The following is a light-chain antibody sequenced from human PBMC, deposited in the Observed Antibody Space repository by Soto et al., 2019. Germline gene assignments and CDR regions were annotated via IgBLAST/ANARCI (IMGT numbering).Light chain of an antibody. CDR1: SSDVGDYNY. V-gene: IGLV2-14*01. J-gene: IGLJ1*01. CDR3: SSYTRSSTLYV. CDR2: EVS. Sequence: QSALTQPASVSGSPGQSITISCTGTSSDVGDYNYVSWYQQHPGKAPKLMIYEVSNRPSGVSNRFSGSKSGNTASLTISGLQAEDEADYYCSSYTRSSTLYVSGNGTKVT.